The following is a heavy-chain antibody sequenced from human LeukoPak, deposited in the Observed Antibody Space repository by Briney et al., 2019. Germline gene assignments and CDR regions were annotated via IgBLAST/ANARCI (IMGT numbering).Heavy chain of an antibody. D-gene: IGHD2-8*02. J-gene: IGHJ6*02. Sequence: GGSLRLSCAASGFTFSSHWTHWVRQAPGEGLVWVSRIDPDGSTTNYAESVKGRFTTSRDNAKNTMYLQMNSLRAEDTALYYCTRVQAGRSGLMDVWGRGTTVTVSS. CDR3: TRVQAGRSGLMDV. CDR2: IDPDGSTT. CDR1: GFTFSSHW. V-gene: IGHV3-74*01.